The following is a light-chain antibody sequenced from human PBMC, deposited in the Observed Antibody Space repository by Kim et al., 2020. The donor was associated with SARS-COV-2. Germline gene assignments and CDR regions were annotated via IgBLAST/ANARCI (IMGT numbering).Light chain of an antibody. CDR2: AAS. CDR1: QGISNS. CDR3: QQYYSTPRT. V-gene: IGKV1-NL1*01. J-gene: IGKJ1*01. Sequence: ASVGDRVTITWRASQGISNSLAWYQQKPGKAPKLLLYAASRLESGVPARFSGSGSGTDYTLTISSLQPEDFATYYCQQYYSTPRTFGQGTKVDIK.